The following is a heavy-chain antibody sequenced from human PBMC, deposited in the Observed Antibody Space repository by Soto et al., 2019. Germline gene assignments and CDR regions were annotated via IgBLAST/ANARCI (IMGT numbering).Heavy chain of an antibody. CDR1: EFTFSNYG. Sequence: QVQLVESGGGVVQPGRSLRLSCAASEFTFSNYGMHWVRQAPGKGLEWVAVILNDGSNRYHADSVKDRFTISRDNSKNTSYLQLNRLTAEGTTVYYCARNDECSVNGVDVWGQGNRVTVPP. D-gene: IGHD3-10*02. V-gene: IGHV3-33*01. J-gene: IGHJ6*01. CDR2: ILNDGSNR. CDR3: ARNDECSVNGVDV.